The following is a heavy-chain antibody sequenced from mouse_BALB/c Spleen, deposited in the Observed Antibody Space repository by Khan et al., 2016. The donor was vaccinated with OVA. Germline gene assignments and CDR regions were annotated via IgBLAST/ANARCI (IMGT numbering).Heavy chain of an antibody. Sequence: EVELVESGGGLVQPGGSLRLSCATSGFTFTDYYMSWVRQPPGKSLEWLGFIRNKAKGYTTEYSAPVKGRFTISRVNSQSIVYFQMNTLRAEYSATSDCARETVVDVYWYLDVWGEGTTVTVSS. D-gene: IGHD1-1*01. CDR3: ARETVVDVYWYLDV. V-gene: IGHV7-3*02. J-gene: IGHJ1*01. CDR2: IRNKAKGYTT. CDR1: GFTFTDYY.